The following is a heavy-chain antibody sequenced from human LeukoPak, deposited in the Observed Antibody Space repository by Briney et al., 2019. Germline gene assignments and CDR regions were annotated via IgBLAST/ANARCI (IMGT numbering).Heavy chain of an antibody. CDR1: GGSINSHY. J-gene: IGHJ5*02. D-gene: IGHD3-22*01. CDR3: ARGLSITMLVRWFDP. V-gene: IGHV4-59*11. CDR2: IYYSGNT. Sequence: SETLSLTCTVAGGSINSHYWSWIRQRPGKGLEWIGYIYYSGNTNYNPSLKSRVTIAVDSPKNQFSLKLNSVTAADTAVYYCARGLSITMLVRWFDPWGQGTLVTVSS.